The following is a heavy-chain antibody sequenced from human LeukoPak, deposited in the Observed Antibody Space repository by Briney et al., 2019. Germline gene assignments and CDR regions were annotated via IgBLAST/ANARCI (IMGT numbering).Heavy chain of an antibody. CDR2: IYYSGST. J-gene: IGHJ5*02. CDR3: ARHGVGGYNWFDP. CDR1: GGSISSSSYY. V-gene: IGHV4-39*01. Sequence: SETLSLTCTVSGGSISSSSYYWGWVRQPPGKGLEWLGSIYYSGSTYYNPSLKSRVTISVDTSKNQFSLKLSSVTAADTAVYYCARHGVGGYNWFDPWGQGTLVTVSS. D-gene: IGHD4-23*01.